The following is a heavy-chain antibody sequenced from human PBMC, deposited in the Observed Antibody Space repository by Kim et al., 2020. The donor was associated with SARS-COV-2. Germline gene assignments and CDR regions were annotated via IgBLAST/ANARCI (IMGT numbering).Heavy chain of an antibody. J-gene: IGHJ4*01. CDR3: ARRTYASGSFYLDQ. Sequence: NPPLQSRVTTSVDTSKNQIFLNLRSVTAADTAVYYCARRTYASGSFYLDQWGQGTLVTVSS. D-gene: IGHD3-10*01. V-gene: IGHV4-59*01.